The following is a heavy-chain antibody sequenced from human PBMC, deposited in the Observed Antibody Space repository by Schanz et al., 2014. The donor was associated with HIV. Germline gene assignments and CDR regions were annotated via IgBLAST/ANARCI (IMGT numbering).Heavy chain of an antibody. J-gene: IGHJ6*02. CDR3: VRDKSEITSFGVINGYYYSMDV. CDR1: GFTFSDYY. CDR2: ISSSGTTI. V-gene: IGHV3-11*04. D-gene: IGHD3-3*01. Sequence: QVQLVESGGGLVKPGGSLRLSCAASGFTFSDYYMSWIRQAPGKGLEWVSYISSSGTTIYYADSVKGRFSISRDNAKNSLYLQMNSLRTEDTAIYYCVRDKSEITSFGVINGYYYSMDVWGLGTTVTVSS.